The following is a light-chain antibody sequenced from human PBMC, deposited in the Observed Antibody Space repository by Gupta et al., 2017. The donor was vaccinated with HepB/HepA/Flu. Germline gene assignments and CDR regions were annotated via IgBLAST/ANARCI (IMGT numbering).Light chain of an antibody. Sequence: DIVMTQSPLSLPVTPGEPASISCRSSRGLLHSNGYNNLVWLLQKPGRAPQLLIYVGSRRASVFPDSFSGSGSGTDFTLQISRGEADDLGIYSCRQAVQTPWAFGQGTKVEIK. CDR3: RQAVQTPWA. J-gene: IGKJ1*01. V-gene: IGKV2-28*01. CDR2: VGS. CDR1: RGLLHSNGYNN.